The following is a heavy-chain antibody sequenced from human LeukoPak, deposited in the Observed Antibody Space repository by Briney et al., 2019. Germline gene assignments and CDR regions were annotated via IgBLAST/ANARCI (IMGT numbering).Heavy chain of an antibody. CDR3: AKDRIAAAGTRYYYYYGMDV. Sequence: GGSLRLSCAASGFTFSSYGVHWVRQAPGKGLEWVAVISYDGSNKYYADSVKGRFTISRDNSKNTLYLQMNSLRAEDTAVYYCAKDRIAAAGTRYYYYYGMDVWGQGTTVTVSS. V-gene: IGHV3-30*18. CDR1: GFTFSSYG. CDR2: ISYDGSNK. J-gene: IGHJ6*02. D-gene: IGHD6-13*01.